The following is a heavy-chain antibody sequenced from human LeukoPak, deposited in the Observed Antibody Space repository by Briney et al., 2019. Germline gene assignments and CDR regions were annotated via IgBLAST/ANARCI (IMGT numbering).Heavy chain of an antibody. J-gene: IGHJ6*02. D-gene: IGHD3-22*01. CDR3: AREHYDSSGYYPDLYYYYGMDV. V-gene: IGHV4-31*03. Sequence: SETLSLTCTVSGGSISSGGYYWSWIRQHPGKGLEWIGYIHYSGSTYYNPSLKSRVTISVDTSKNQFSLKLSSVTAADTAVYYCAREHYDSSGYYPDLYYYYGMDVWGQGTTVTVSS. CDR2: IHYSGST. CDR1: GGSISSGGYY.